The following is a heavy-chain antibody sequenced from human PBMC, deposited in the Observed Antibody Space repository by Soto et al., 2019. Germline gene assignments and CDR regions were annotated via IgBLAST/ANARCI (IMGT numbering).Heavy chain of an antibody. CDR2: IIPIFGTA. CDR1: GGTFSSYA. J-gene: IGHJ6*02. CDR3: ARAGSIAARDYYYYGMDV. D-gene: IGHD6-6*01. Sequence: QVQLVQSGAEVKKPGSSVKVSCKASGGTFSSYAISWVRQAPGQGLEWMGGIIPIFGTANYAQKFQGRVTITADESTSTAYMELSSLRSEDTAVYYCARAGSIAARDYYYYGMDVWGQGTTVTVSS. V-gene: IGHV1-69*01.